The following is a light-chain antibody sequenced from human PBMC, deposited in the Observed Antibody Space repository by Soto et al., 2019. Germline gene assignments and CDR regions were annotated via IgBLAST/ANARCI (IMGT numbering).Light chain of an antibody. CDR1: SSDVGRYKY. CDR3: ISYTTINTRV. CDR2: DVN. J-gene: IGLJ1*01. V-gene: IGLV2-14*03. Sequence: QSALTQPASVSGSPGQSITISCTGSSSDVGRYKYVSWYQHHPCKAPKLMIYDVNNRPSGVSNRFSGSKSGNTASLTISGLQAEDEADYYCISYTTINTRVFGTGTKVTVL.